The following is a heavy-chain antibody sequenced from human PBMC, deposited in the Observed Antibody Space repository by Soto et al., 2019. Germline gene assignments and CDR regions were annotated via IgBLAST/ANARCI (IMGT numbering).Heavy chain of an antibody. CDR3: ARDLTAAGRDHPHYYYYGMDV. J-gene: IGHJ6*02. Sequence: QVQLVESGGGVVQPGRSLRLSCAASGFTFSSYAMHWVRQAPGKGLEWVAVISYDGSNKYYADSVKGRFTISRDNSKNTLYLQMNSLRAEDTAVYYCARDLTAAGRDHPHYYYYGMDVWGQGTTVTVSS. D-gene: IGHD6-13*01. V-gene: IGHV3-30-3*01. CDR1: GFTFSSYA. CDR2: ISYDGSNK.